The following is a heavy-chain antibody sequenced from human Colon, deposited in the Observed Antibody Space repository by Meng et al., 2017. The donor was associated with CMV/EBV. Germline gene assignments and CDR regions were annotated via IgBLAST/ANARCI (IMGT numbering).Heavy chain of an antibody. Sequence: LRTSGVGVGWIRPPPGKALEWLALLYWDDDKRYSPSLRSRLTITKDTSKNQVVLTMTNMDPVDTATYYCARSYYYDSSGYYYAGWFDPWGQGTLVTVSS. D-gene: IGHD3-22*01. CDR3: ARSYYYDSSGYYYAGWFDP. CDR1: LRTSGVG. J-gene: IGHJ5*02. CDR2: LYWDDDK. V-gene: IGHV2-5*02.